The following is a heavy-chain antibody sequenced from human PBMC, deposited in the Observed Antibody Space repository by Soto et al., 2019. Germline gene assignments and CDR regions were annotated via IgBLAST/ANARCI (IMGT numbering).Heavy chain of an antibody. CDR1: GYTFTNYG. Sequence: QVQLVQSGGEVKKPGASVKVSCKASGYTFTNYGISWVRQAPGQGLEWMGWINVYNGNTKNAQKVQGRVTMTTDTSTSTAYRELRSLRSDDTAVYYCARGVGSGSYYNQYNWFDPWGQGTLVTVSS. V-gene: IGHV1-18*01. CDR3: ARGVGSGSYYNQYNWFDP. D-gene: IGHD3-10*01. J-gene: IGHJ5*02. CDR2: INVYNGNT.